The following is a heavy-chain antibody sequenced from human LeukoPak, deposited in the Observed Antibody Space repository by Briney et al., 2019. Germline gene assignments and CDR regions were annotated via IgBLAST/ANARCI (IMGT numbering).Heavy chain of an antibody. J-gene: IGHJ4*02. CDR2: ISYDGSNK. D-gene: IGHD3-22*01. Sequence: GGSLRLSCAASGFTFSSYAMHWVRQAPGKGLEGGAVISYDGSNKYYADSVKGRFTISRDNSKNTLYLQMNSLRAEDTAVYYCARDRLITYYYDSSGYYPGYWGQGTLVTVSS. CDR3: ARDRLITYYYDSSGYYPGY. V-gene: IGHV3-30*04. CDR1: GFTFSSYA.